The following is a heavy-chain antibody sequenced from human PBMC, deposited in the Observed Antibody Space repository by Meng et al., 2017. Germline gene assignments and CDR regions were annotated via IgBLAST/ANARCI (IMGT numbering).Heavy chain of an antibody. Sequence: VQLQDGGPGRVMPPGSMFLTFAVSCGSICSSNGWSSVRKPQGKGLGWIGEIYHSGSPNYNPSLKIRVTISEDKYKLPFSLKLRSVTAADTAVYYCARDGRSWDWGQGTLVTVSS. CDR2: IYHSGSP. CDR3: ARDGRSWD. CDR1: CGSICSSNG. J-gene: IGHJ4*02. D-gene: IGHD5-24*01. V-gene: IGHV4-4*03.